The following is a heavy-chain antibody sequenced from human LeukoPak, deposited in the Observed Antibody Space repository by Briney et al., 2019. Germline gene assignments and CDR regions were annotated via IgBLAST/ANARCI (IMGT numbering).Heavy chain of an antibody. CDR3: ATTNLEYSSSSPAFDI. CDR2: TNPNSGNT. J-gene: IGHJ3*02. Sequence: GASVKVSCKASGYTFTSYDINWVRQATGQGLEWMGCTNPNSGNTGYAQKFQGRVTMTRNTSISTAYMELSSLRSEDTAVYYCATTNLEYSSSSPAFDIWGQGTMVTVSS. D-gene: IGHD6-6*01. V-gene: IGHV1-8*01. CDR1: GYTFTSYD.